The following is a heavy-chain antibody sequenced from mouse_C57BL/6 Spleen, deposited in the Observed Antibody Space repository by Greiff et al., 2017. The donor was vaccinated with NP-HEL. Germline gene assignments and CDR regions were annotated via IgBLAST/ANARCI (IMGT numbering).Heavy chain of an antibody. V-gene: IGHV14-2*01. CDR1: GFNIKDYY. D-gene: IGHD3-1*01. CDR3: AREGATYDPPYWYFDV. J-gene: IGHJ1*03. CDR2: LDPEDGAT. Sequence: VQLQQSGAELVKPGASVKLSCTASGFNIKDYYMHWVKQRTEQGLAWIGRLDPEDGATKYSPKFQGQATITTDPSSNTAYLQLSSLTSEDTAVYYCAREGATYDPPYWYFDVWGTGTTVTVSA.